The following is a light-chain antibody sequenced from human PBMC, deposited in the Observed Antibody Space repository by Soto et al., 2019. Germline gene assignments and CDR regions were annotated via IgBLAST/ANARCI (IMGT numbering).Light chain of an antibody. V-gene: IGKV3-11*01. CDR1: QSISSA. J-gene: IGKJ4*01. CDR3: QQRSDWLT. CDR2: DAS. Sequence: EIVLTQSPATLSLSPGDRAILSCRASQSISSALAWYQQKPGQAPRLLIYDASDRATGIPARFSVSRSGTDFTLAISSLEPEDFAVYYGQQRSDWLTFGGGTRVEIK.